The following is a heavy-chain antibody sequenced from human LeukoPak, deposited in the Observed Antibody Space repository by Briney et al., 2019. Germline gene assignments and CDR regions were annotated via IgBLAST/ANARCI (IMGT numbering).Heavy chain of an antibody. CDR2: IKRDGSEI. CDR3: ARVAGGNYLDAFDI. CDR1: GFTFSSYC. Sequence: GGSLRLSCAASGFTFSSYCMTWVRQAPGKGLEWVANIKRDGSEIYYVDSVKGRFTISRDNAKNSLDLQMNSLRVEDTALYYCARVAGGNYLDAFDIWGQGTMVTVSS. D-gene: IGHD1-26*01. J-gene: IGHJ3*02. V-gene: IGHV3-7*01.